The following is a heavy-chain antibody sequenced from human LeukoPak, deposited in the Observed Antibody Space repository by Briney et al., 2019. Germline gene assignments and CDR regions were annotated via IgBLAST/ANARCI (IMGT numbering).Heavy chain of an antibody. CDR1: GGSISSSSYY. CDR3: ARHEGCSSTSCYTASGAFDI. CDR2: IYYSGST. D-gene: IGHD2-2*02. J-gene: IGHJ3*02. Sequence: PSETLSLTCTVSGGSISSSSYYWGWIRQPPGKGLEWIGSIYYSGSTYYNPSLKSRVTISVDTSKNQFSLKLSSVTAADTAVYYCARHEGCSSTSCYTASGAFDIWGQGTMVTVSS. V-gene: IGHV4-39*01.